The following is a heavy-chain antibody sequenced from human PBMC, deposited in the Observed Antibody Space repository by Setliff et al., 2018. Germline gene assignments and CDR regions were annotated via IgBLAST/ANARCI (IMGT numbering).Heavy chain of an antibody. CDR1: GGSFSAYY. CDR2: ISHGGGT. Sequence: SETLSLTCTVYGGSFSAYYWSWIRQPPGKGLEWIGEISHGGGTNYNPSLKSRVTISIDTSKNLFSLKLTSVTAADTAVYYCATGDVYDSSAFFSDWFDPWGQGTLVTVPQ. CDR3: ATGDVYDSSAFFSDWFDP. D-gene: IGHD3-22*01. J-gene: IGHJ5*02. V-gene: IGHV4-34*01.